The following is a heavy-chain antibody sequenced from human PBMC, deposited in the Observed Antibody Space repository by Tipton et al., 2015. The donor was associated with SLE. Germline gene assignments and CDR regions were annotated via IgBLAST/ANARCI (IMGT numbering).Heavy chain of an antibody. CDR1: GGSISSSSYY. V-gene: IGHV4-39*01. J-gene: IGHJ4*02. CDR3: ARGLGTHDYGDY. CDR2: IYYSGST. Sequence: GLVKPSETLSLTCTVSGGSISSSSYYWGWIRQPPGKGLEWIGSIYYSGSTYYNPSLKSRVTISVDTSKNQFYLKLSSVTAADTAVYYCARGLGTHDYGDYWGQGTLVTVSS. D-gene: IGHD3-16*01.